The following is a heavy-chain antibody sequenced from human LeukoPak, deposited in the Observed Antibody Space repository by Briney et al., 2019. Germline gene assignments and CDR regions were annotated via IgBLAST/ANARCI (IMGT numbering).Heavy chain of an antibody. D-gene: IGHD3-16*02. CDR3: ARHIGGGIEDMDV. CDR2: IYVTGT. Sequence: SETLSLTCTVSGGSIGTYYWSWLRQSPGKGLEWIGYIYVTGTRYNPYLQSRVTISVDRSRNQFFLKMSSVTAADTAVYYCARHIGGGIEDMDVWGKGTKVIVSS. J-gene: IGHJ6*03. V-gene: IGHV4-59*08. CDR1: GGSIGTYY.